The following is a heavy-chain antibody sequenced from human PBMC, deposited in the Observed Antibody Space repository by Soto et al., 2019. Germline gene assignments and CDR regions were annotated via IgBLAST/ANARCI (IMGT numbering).Heavy chain of an antibody. Sequence: EVQLVESGGGLVQPGKALRLSCAASGFTFSKSRITWVRQAPGKGPVWVSYISSDGTTTYYADSVKGRFTISRDNAKNILYLKMDSLRAVDTAVYYCAVQDFTNDVCLEAAVSVWGALDYWGQGAQVTVSS. CDR1: GFTFSKSR. D-gene: IGHD2-8*01. CDR2: ISSDGTTT. CDR3: AVQDFTNDVCLEAAVSVWGALDY. J-gene: IGHJ4*02. V-gene: IGHV3-74*01.